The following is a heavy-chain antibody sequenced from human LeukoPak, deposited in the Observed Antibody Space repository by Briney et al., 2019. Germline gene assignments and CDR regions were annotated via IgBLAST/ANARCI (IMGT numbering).Heavy chain of an antibody. CDR2: ITATGGST. J-gene: IGHJ4*02. CDR1: GFTFSSYA. CDR3: AKSASGSYYSLDY. V-gene: IGHV3-23*01. D-gene: IGHD1-26*01. Sequence: GGSLRLSCAASGFTFSSYAVSWVRQAPGKGLEWVSAITATGGSTYYAASVKGRFTVSRDNSKNTLYLQMSSLRAEDTAVYYCAKSASGSYYSLDYWGQGTLVTVSS.